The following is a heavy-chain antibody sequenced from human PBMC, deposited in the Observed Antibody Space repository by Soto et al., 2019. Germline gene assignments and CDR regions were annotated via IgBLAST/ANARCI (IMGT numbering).Heavy chain of an antibody. J-gene: IGHJ4*02. CDR3: ARDKELWLSYSDY. D-gene: IGHD5-18*01. V-gene: IGHV3-30-3*01. CDR2: ISYDGSNK. Sequence: QVQLVESGGGVVQPGRSLRLSCAASGFTFSSYAMHWVRQAPGKGLEWVAVISYDGSNKYYADSVKGRFTISRDNSKNTLYLQMNSLRAEDTAVYYCARDKELWLSYSDYWGQGTLVTVSS. CDR1: GFTFSSYA.